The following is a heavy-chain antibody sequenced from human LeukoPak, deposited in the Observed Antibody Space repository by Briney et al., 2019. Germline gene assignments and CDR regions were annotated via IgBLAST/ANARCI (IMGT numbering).Heavy chain of an antibody. Sequence: LSLTCAVYGGTFSGYYWSWIRQPPGKRLEWVAVISYDGSNKYYADSVKGRFTISRDNSKNTLYLQMNSLRPEDTAVYFCAKDEFEDTSLVFDNRGQGTLVTVSS. J-gene: IGHJ4*02. V-gene: IGHV3-30*18. CDR1: GGTFSGYY. CDR2: ISYDGSNK. D-gene: IGHD3-10*01. CDR3: AKDEFEDTSLVFDN.